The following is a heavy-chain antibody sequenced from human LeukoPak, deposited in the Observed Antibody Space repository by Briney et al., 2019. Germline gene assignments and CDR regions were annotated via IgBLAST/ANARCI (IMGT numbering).Heavy chain of an antibody. Sequence: GGSLRLSCAASGFTFSSYWMHWVRQAPGKGLEWVAVISYDENTKYYADSAKGRFTISRDNSKNTLYLQMNSLRAEDTALYYCAKEYCGGGRCNDDFFDYWGQGTLVTVSS. CDR3: AKEYCGGGRCNDDFFDY. J-gene: IGHJ4*02. D-gene: IGHD2-15*01. CDR2: ISYDENTK. CDR1: GFTFSSYW. V-gene: IGHV3-30*18.